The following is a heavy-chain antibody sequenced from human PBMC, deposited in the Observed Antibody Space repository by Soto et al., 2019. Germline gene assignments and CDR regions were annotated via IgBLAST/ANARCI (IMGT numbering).Heavy chain of an antibody. V-gene: IGHV3-30*01. CDR3: ARGGLRIAAAEKPYHYGMDV. Sequence: GRSLRLSCYACGFTLSSYAIHWGRQAPGKGREWEAVISYDGSNRYYAGSVNGRFTISRDNSKNTLYLQMNSLRAEDTAVYYCARGGLRIAAAEKPYHYGMDVWGQGTTVTVSS. J-gene: IGHJ6*02. CDR2: ISYDGSNR. CDR1: GFTLSSYA. D-gene: IGHD6-13*01.